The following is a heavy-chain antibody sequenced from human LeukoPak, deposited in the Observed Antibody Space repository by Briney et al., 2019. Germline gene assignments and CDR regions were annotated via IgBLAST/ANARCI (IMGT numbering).Heavy chain of an antibody. J-gene: IGHJ4*02. V-gene: IGHV3-23*01. CDR3: TRVGYIDEGIDY. D-gene: IGHD5-24*01. CDR2: TVGGGDGT. CDR1: GFTFSSTS. Sequence: GGSLRLPCAASGFTFSSTSMSWVRQAPGKGLEWVAVTVGGGDGTYYADSVKGRFTISRDNAKNSLYLQMNSLRAEDTAIYYCTRVGYIDEGIDYWGQGTLVTVSS.